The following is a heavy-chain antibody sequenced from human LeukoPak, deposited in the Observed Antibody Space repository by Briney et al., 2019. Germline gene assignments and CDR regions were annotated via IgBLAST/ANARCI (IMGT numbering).Heavy chain of an antibody. D-gene: IGHD1-26*01. V-gene: IGHV6-1*01. CDR3: ARDGGGIYSSTQRYYFDY. CDR1: GDSVSSNTAA. Sequence: SQTLSLTCAVSGDSVSSNTAAWDWIRQSPSRGLEWLGRTYYRSKWDTDYAESVKRRITINPDTYKNQFSLQLNSVTPEDTGVYYCARDGGGIYSSTQRYYFDYWGQGTLVTVSS. J-gene: IGHJ4*02. CDR2: TYYRSKWDT.